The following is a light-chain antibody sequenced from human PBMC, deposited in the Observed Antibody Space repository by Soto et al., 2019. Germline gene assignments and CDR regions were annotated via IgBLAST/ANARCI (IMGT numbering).Light chain of an antibody. CDR3: QQYSDWPLS. Sequence: EIVLTQSPGTLSLSPGERATLSCRASQSVSSNLAWYQQKPGQAPRLLIYAASSRATGVPARFSGAESGTDFTLTISSLQSEDSAVYYCQQYSDWPLSFGQGTKVDIK. CDR2: AAS. V-gene: IGKV3-15*01. J-gene: IGKJ1*01. CDR1: QSVSSN.